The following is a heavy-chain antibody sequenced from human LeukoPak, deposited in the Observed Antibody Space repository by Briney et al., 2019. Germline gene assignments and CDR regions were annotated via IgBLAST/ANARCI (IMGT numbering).Heavy chain of an antibody. CDR2: IIPTFGTA. Sequence: GASVKVSCKASGGTFSSYAISWVRQAPGQGLEWMGRIIPTFGTANYAQKFQGRVTITTDESTSTAYMELSSLRSEDTAVYYCARDRMGAPTYYYYMDVWGKGTTVTVSS. J-gene: IGHJ6*03. CDR1: GGTFSSYA. D-gene: IGHD2-15*01. CDR3: ARDRMGAPTYYYYMDV. V-gene: IGHV1-69*05.